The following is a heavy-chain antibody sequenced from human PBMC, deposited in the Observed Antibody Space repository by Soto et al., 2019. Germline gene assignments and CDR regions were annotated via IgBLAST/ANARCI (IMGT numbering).Heavy chain of an antibody. CDR1: GFSLSTSGVG. V-gene: IGHV2-5*02. CDR3: AHSRYCSGGSCYSKNWFDP. J-gene: IGHJ5*02. D-gene: IGHD2-15*01. CDR2: IYWDDDK. Sequence: QITLKESGPTLVKPTQTLTLTCTFSGFSLSTSGVGVGWIRQPPGKALEWLALIYWDDDKRYSPSLKSRLTLTKDTSKNQLVLTLTIIDPVDTATYYCAHSRYCSGGSCYSKNWFDPWGKGTLVTVSS.